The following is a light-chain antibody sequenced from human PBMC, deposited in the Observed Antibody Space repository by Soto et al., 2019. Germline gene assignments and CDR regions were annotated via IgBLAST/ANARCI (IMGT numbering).Light chain of an antibody. V-gene: IGKV3-15*01. CDR1: QNVNDK. CDR3: QQYNDWPPFT. Sequence: EIVMTQSPTTLSVSPGERATLSCRASQNVNDKVAWFQQKPGQAPRLLIIGASTTATGIPARFSGSGSGTEFTLTISSLQSEDFAVYYCQQYNDWPPFTFGPGTKVDMK. CDR2: GAS. J-gene: IGKJ3*01.